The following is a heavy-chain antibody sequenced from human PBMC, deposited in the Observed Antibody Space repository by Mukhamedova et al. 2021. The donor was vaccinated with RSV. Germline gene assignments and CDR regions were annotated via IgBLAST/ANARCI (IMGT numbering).Heavy chain of an antibody. V-gene: IGHV3-9*01. Sequence: GRQAQGKGLEWVSGITWNSGNIAYADSVKGRFTMSRDNAKNSLYLQMNSLRSEDTALYYCVNSVRSAPSAPFDNWGQGTLVTVSS. CDR3: VNSVRSAPSAPFDN. J-gene: IGHJ4*02. D-gene: IGHD2-15*01. CDR2: ITWNSGNI.